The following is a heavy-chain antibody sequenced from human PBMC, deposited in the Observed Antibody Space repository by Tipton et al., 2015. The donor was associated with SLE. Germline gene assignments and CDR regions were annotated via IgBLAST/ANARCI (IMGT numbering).Heavy chain of an antibody. Sequence: TLSLTCTVSGGSISSHYWSWIRQPPGKGLEWIGYTYNSGSGNYNPSLKSRITISVDTSKNQFSLKLSSVSAADTAVYYCARSDYYDSSGYYSYAFDIWGQGTMVTASS. CDR2: TYNSGSG. CDR1: GGSISSHY. D-gene: IGHD3-22*01. CDR3: ARSDYYDSSGYYSYAFDI. V-gene: IGHV4-59*11. J-gene: IGHJ3*02.